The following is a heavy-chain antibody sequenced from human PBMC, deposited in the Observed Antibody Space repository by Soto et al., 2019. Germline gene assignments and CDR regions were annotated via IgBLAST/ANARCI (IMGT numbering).Heavy chain of an antibody. V-gene: IGHV3-23*01. J-gene: IGHJ4*02. Sequence: QPGGSLRLSCAASGFTVSNNYMTWVRQAPGKGLEWVSAISGSGGSTYYADSVKGRFTISRDNSKNTLYLQMNSLRAEDTAVYYCARVSPNDDGVKVFDYWGQGTLVTVSS. CDR3: ARVSPNDDGVKVFDY. D-gene: IGHD4-17*01. CDR1: GFTVSNNY. CDR2: ISGSGGST.